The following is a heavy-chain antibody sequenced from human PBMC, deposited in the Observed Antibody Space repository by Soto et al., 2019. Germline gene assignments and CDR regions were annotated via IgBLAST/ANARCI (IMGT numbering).Heavy chain of an antibody. D-gene: IGHD6-6*01. CDR1: GYSFTSYW. Sequence: PGESLKISCKGSGYSFTSYWIGWVRQMPGKGLEWMGIIYPGDSDTRYSPSFQGQVTISADKSISTAYLQWSSLKASDTAMYYCARLSDPAARPEFYYYGMDAWGQGTTVTVSS. J-gene: IGHJ6*02. V-gene: IGHV5-51*01. CDR2: IYPGDSDT. CDR3: ARLSDPAARPEFYYYGMDA.